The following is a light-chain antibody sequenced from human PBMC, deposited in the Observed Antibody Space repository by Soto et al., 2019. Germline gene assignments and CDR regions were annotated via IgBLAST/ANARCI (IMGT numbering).Light chain of an antibody. CDR2: GNG. CDR1: SSSIGAGYE. J-gene: IGLJ1*01. V-gene: IGLV1-40*01. Sequence: QSVLTQPPSVSGAPGQMVTISCSGTSSSIGAGYEVHWYHQLPGTAPKLVVSGNGNRPSGVPDRLSASKSGTSASLAITGLQDEDEGHYYCQSYDKRLTAYVFGNGKKVTV. CDR3: QSYDKRLTAYV.